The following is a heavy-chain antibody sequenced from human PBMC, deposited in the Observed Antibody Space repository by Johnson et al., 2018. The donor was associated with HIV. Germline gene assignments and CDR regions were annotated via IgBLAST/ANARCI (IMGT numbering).Heavy chain of an antibody. J-gene: IGHJ3*01. CDR2: ISYDGSNK. D-gene: IGHD1-26*01. Sequence: QVQLVESGGGVVQPGRSLRLSCAASGCTLRSYGMHRVRQAPGKGLEWVAVISYDGSNKYYADSVKGRFTISRDNSKNTLYLQMSSLTAEDTAVYYCTKNREPANYDALDVWGQVTMVTVSS. CDR3: TKNREPANYDALDV. CDR1: GCTLRSYG. V-gene: IGHV3-30*19.